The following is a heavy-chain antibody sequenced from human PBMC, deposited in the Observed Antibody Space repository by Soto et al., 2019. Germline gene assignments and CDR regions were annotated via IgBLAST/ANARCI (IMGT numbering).Heavy chain of an antibody. CDR2: INSDGSST. Sequence: QAQGKGLVWVSRINSDGSSTSYADSVKGRFTISRDNAKNTLYLQMSSLRAEDTAVYYSARDPLIVATIWNWFDPWGQGTLVTVSS. J-gene: IGHJ5*02. D-gene: IGHD5-12*01. V-gene: IGHV3-74*01. CDR3: ARDPLIVATIWNWFDP.